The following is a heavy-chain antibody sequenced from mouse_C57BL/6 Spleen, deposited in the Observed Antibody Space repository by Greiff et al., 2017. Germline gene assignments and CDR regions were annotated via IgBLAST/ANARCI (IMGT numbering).Heavy chain of an antibody. CDR2: IHPNSGST. V-gene: IGHV1-64*01. J-gene: IGHJ1*01. Sequence: VQLQQPGAELVKPGASVKLSCKASGYTFTSYWMHWVKQRPGQGLEWIGMIHPNSGSTNYNEKFKSKATLTVDKSYSTAYMQLISLTSEDSAGYYCARWWSDWYVGVWGPGTTVTVSS. CDR1: GYTFTSYW. D-gene: IGHD1-1*02. CDR3: ARWWSDWYVGV.